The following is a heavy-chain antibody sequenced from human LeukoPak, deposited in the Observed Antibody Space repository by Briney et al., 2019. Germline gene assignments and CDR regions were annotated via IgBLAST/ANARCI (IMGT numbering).Heavy chain of an antibody. D-gene: IGHD3-10*01. CDR2: IYYTGVT. V-gene: IGHV4-61*01. Sequence: SETLSLTCTVSGGSVSNGSYYWSWIRQPPGKGLEWIGYIYYTGVTTYNPSLESRITISVDTSKNAFSLKLTSVTAADTAVYYCARGIGYYGSDSYYNLPSWFDPWGQGTLATVFS. CDR1: GGSVSNGSYY. CDR3: ARGIGYYGSDSYYNLPSWFDP. J-gene: IGHJ5*02.